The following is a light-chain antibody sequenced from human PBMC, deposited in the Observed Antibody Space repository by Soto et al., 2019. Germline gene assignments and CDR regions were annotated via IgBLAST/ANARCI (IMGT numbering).Light chain of an antibody. Sequence: EIVLTQSPGTLSLSPGERATLSCRASQSISSNYVAWYQQKPGQAPRLLIYDASTRATGIPNRYSGSGSGTDFTLTISRLEPEDFAVFYCQQYGDSRTLGQGTKVDIK. CDR3: QQYGDSRT. CDR2: DAS. V-gene: IGKV3-20*01. CDR1: QSISSNY. J-gene: IGKJ1*01.